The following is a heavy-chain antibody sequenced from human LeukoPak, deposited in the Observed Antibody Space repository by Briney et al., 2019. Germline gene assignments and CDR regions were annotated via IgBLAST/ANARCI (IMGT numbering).Heavy chain of an antibody. CDR3: AREGGDYYDSSPSAFDI. CDR2: IYYSGST. J-gene: IGHJ3*02. CDR1: GGSISSYY. Sequence: PSETLSLTCTVSGGSISSYYWSWIRQPPGKGLEWIGYIYYSGSTNYNPSLKSRVTISVDTSKNQFSLKLSSVTAADTAVYYCAREGGDYYDSSPSAFDIWSQGTMVTVSS. V-gene: IGHV4-59*01. D-gene: IGHD3-22*01.